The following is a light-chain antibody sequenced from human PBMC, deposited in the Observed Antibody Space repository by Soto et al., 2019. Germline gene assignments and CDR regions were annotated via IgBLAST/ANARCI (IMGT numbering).Light chain of an antibody. Sequence: DIQMTQSPSTLSASVGDRVTLTCRASQSVSSWLAWYQQRPGQAPKLLIYDASSLAGGVPSRFSGSGSGTEFTLTISSLQPDDFATYYCQQYNNYGTFGQGTKVDIK. J-gene: IGKJ1*01. CDR2: DAS. V-gene: IGKV1-5*01. CDR1: QSVSSW. CDR3: QQYNNYGT.